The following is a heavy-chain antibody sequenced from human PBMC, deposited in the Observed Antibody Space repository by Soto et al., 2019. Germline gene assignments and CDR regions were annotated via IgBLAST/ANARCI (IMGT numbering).Heavy chain of an antibody. D-gene: IGHD6-13*01. CDR3: ARVLQAAGPQSLVDYYYGLDV. V-gene: IGHV4-4*08. CDR2: IYITGIT. CDR1: GDSINNFY. Sequence: QVQLQESGPGLVKSSETLSLTCTVSGDSINNFYWNWVRQFPGRGLEWIGYIYITGITNYNPSLKSRFTMSVDTSKNQISLRLTSVTSADTAVYYCARVLQAAGPQSLVDYYYGLDVWGQGTTVSVSS. J-gene: IGHJ6*02.